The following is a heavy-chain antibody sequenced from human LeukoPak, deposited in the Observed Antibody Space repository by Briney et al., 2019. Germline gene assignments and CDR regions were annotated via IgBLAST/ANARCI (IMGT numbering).Heavy chain of an antibody. CDR1: GYSISSGYY. J-gene: IGHJ5*02. CDR2: IYHSGST. CDR3: ARDYYDSSGYLDWFDP. D-gene: IGHD3-22*01. Sequence: PSETLSLTCTVSGYSISSGYYWGWIRQPPGKGLEWIGSIYHSGSTYYNPSLKSRVTISVDTSKNQFSLKLSSVTAADTAVYYCARDYYDSSGYLDWFDPWGQGTLVTVSS. V-gene: IGHV4-38-2*02.